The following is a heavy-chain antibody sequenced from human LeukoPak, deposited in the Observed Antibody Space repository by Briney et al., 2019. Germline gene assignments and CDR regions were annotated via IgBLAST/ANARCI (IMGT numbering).Heavy chain of an antibody. CDR2: ISGSGGST. CDR3: AKDDTIFGVVSFDY. V-gene: IGHV3-23*01. D-gene: IGHD3-3*01. CDR1: GFTFSSYS. J-gene: IGHJ4*02. Sequence: GGSLRLSCAASGFTFSSYSMNWVRQAPGKGLEWVSAISGSGGSTYYADSVKGRFTISRDNSKNTLYLQMNSLRAEDTAVYYCAKDDTIFGVVSFDYWGQGTLVTVSS.